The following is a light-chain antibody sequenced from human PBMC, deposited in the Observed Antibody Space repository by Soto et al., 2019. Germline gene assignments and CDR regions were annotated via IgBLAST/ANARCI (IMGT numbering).Light chain of an antibody. CDR2: RAS. CDR3: QQYNNRPPWT. Sequence: EIVMTQSPATLSVSPGERATLSCRASQSVSSDLAWYQQKPGQAPSLLIFRASTRATGIPARFSGSGSGTEFALTISSLQSEDFAVYYCQQYNNRPPWTFGQGTKVEIK. CDR1: QSVSSD. V-gene: IGKV3-15*01. J-gene: IGKJ1*01.